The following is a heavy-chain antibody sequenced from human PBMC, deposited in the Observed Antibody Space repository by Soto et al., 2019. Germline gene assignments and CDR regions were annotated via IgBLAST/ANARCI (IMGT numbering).Heavy chain of an antibody. CDR1: GYTFTGHDIGHD. D-gene: IGHD6-19*01. CDR2: MSPNSGST. CDR3: ARQYGYSSGFFDY. J-gene: IGHJ4*02. Sequence: ASVKVSCKASGYTFTGHDIGHDINWVRQATGQGLEWMGLMSPNSGSTGYAQKFQGRVTMTRDTSMSTAYMELSSLRSGDTAVYYCARQYGYSSGFFDYWGQGTPVTVSS. V-gene: IGHV1-8*01.